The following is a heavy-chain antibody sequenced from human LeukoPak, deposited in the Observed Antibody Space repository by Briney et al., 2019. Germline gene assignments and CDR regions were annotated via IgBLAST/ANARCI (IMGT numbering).Heavy chain of an antibody. V-gene: IGHV3-21*01. CDR3: ARVGPEAAAGMGNAFDI. CDR2: ISSSSRYI. J-gene: IGHJ3*02. Sequence: GGSLRFPCAASGFSFSSYSMNWVRQAPGKWLEWVSSISSSSRYIYYADSVKGRFTISRDNAKNSLYLQMNSLRAEDTAVYYCARVGPEAAAGMGNAFDIWGQGTMVTVSS. D-gene: IGHD6-13*01. CDR1: GFSFSSYS.